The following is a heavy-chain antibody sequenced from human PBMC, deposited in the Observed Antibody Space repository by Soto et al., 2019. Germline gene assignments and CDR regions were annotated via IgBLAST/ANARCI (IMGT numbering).Heavy chain of an antibody. CDR1: GFTFSSYW. V-gene: IGHV3-7*01. J-gene: IGHJ3*02. CDR3: ARARYCSGGSCAFDI. Sequence: GGSLRLSCAASGFTFSSYWTSWVRQAPGKGLEWVANIKQDGSEKYYVDSVKGRFTISRDNAKNSLYLQMNSLRAEDTAVYYCARARYCSGGSCAFDIWGQGTMVTVSS. D-gene: IGHD2-15*01. CDR2: IKQDGSEK.